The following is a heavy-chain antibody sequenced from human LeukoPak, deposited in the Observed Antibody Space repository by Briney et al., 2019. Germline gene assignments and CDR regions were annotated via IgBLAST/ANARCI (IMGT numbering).Heavy chain of an antibody. Sequence: SETLSLTCAVYGGSFSGYYWSWIRQPPGKGLEWIGEINHSGSTYYNPSLKSRVTISVDTSKNQFSLKLSSVTAADTAVYYCASRYDSSGEDYWGQGTLVTVSS. CDR1: GGSFSGYY. CDR2: INHSGST. V-gene: IGHV4-34*01. D-gene: IGHD3-22*01. CDR3: ASRYDSSGEDY. J-gene: IGHJ4*02.